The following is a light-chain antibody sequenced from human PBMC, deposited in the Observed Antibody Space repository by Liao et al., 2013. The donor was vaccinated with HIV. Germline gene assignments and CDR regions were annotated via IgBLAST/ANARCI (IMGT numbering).Light chain of an antibody. J-gene: IGLJ1*01. CDR1: NIGSKS. Sequence: SYVLTQPPSVSVAPGQTARITCGGNNIGSKSVHWYLQKPGQAPVLVIYYDSGRPSGIPERFSGSNSGNTATLSISRVEAGDEADYYCQVWDSNSDHPYVFGTGTKVTVL. CDR3: QVWDSNSDHPYV. CDR2: YDS. V-gene: IGLV3-21*01.